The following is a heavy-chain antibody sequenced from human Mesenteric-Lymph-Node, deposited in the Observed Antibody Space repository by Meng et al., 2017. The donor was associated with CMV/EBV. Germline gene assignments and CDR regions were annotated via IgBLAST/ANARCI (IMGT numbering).Heavy chain of an antibody. CDR1: GVSINNNSFY. Sequence: SETLSLTCNVSGVSINNNSFYWSWIRQPPGRGLEWVGTMKDSGSTYSNPSLKSRVTISVDTSKNQFSLKLSSVTAADTAVYYCARASFVYARGYSSSSGFDYWGQGTLVTVSS. CDR3: ARASFVYARGYSSSSGFDY. D-gene: IGHD6-6*01. CDR2: MKDSGST. V-gene: IGHV4-39*07. J-gene: IGHJ4*02.